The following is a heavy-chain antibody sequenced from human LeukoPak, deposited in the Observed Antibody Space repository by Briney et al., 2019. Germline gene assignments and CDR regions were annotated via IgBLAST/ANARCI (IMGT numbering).Heavy chain of an antibody. CDR2: IYQSGST. V-gene: IGHV4-30-2*01. CDR1: GGSISSAAYY. D-gene: IGHD1-26*01. J-gene: IGHJ6*04. Sequence: SETLSLTCTVSGGSISSAAYYWSWIRQQPPGKGLEWIGYIYQSGSTYYNPSLKSRVTISVDRSKNQFSLNLTSVTAADTAVYYCARRSEREHSVDVWGKGTTVTVSS. CDR3: ARRSEREHSVDV.